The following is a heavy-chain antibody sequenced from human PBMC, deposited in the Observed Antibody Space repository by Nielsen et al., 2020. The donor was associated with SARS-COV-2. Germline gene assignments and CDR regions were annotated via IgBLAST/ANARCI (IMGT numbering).Heavy chain of an antibody. J-gene: IGHJ4*02. D-gene: IGHD2-15*01. Sequence: GESLKISCVASGFTFSSHWMHRVRQVPGKGLLWLSRINNDGSSTSYADSVKGRFTISRDNAKNTLWLEMNSLRVDDTAVYYCVGDTGGRWGELWGQGTLVTVSS. CDR3: VGDTGGRWGEL. CDR1: GFTFSSHW. V-gene: IGHV3-74*01. CDR2: INNDGSST.